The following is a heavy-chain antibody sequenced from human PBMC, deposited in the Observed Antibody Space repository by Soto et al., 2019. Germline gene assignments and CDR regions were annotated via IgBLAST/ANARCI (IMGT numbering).Heavy chain of an antibody. V-gene: IGHV3-15*01. CDR3: LLNYYDTSGSYTYYFDD. CDR2: IKSKAGGGTT. CDR1: GFTFRNAW. J-gene: IGHJ4*02. Sequence: PGGSLRLSCAASGFTFRNAWMSWVRQAPGRGLEWVGRIKSKAGGGTTDYAAPVQGRFSISRDDSKNTLYLQMNSLKTEDTAVYYCLLNYYDTSGSYTYYFDDWGQGTLVTVSS. D-gene: IGHD3-22*01.